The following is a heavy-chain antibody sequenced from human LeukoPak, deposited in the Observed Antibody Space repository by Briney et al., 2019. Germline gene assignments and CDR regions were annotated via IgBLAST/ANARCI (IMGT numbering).Heavy chain of an antibody. CDR3: ARDPDYYDSSGYFDY. Sequence: ASVKVSCKASGYAFTSYYMHWVRQAPGQGLEWMGIINPSGGSTSYAQKFQGRVTMTRDTSTSTVYMELSSLRSEDTAVYYCARDPDYYDSSGYFDYWGQGTLVTVSS. D-gene: IGHD3-22*01. J-gene: IGHJ4*02. CDR1: GYAFTSYY. V-gene: IGHV1-46*01. CDR2: INPSGGST.